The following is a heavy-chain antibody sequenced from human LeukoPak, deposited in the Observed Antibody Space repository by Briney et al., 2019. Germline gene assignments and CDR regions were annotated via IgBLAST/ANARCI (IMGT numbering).Heavy chain of an antibody. J-gene: IGHJ4*02. CDR1: GFTFSSHA. V-gene: IGHV3-23*01. CDR3: AKGADRGGYSELGY. Sequence: GGSLRLSCAASGFTFSSHAMNWARQAPGKGLEWVSTIRGSDGRIFYADSVRGRFTISRDTSKNTLYLQMNSLRAEDTAIYYCAKGADRGGYSELGYWGQGTLVTVSS. D-gene: IGHD3-22*01. CDR2: IRGSDGRI.